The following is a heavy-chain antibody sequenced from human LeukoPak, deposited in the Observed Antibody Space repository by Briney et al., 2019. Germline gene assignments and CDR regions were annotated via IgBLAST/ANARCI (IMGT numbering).Heavy chain of an antibody. D-gene: IGHD3-22*01. CDR1: GITFSNYW. CDR2: IKQDGSDK. V-gene: IGHV3-7*03. CDR3: AIHLSDSSGYFSY. J-gene: IGHJ4*02. Sequence: GGSLRLSCAASGITFSNYWMKWVRQAPGKGLEWLATIKQDGSDKFYVDSVKGRFTISRDNAGNSLYLQMNSLRAEDTAVYYCAIHLSDSSGYFSYWGQGALVTVSS.